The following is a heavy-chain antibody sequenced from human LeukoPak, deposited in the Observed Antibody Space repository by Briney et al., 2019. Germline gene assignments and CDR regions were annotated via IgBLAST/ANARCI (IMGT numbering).Heavy chain of an antibody. J-gene: IGHJ4*02. Sequence: ASVKLSCKVSGYTLTQLSMHWVRQAPGNGLEGMGGFDPEDAETIYAQKSQGRVTMTEDTSTDTAYMELSSLRSEDTAVYYCATGPYYYDSSGLDYWGQGTLVTVSS. CDR3: ATGPYYYDSSGLDY. V-gene: IGHV1-24*01. D-gene: IGHD3-22*01. CDR2: FDPEDAET. CDR1: GYTLTQLS.